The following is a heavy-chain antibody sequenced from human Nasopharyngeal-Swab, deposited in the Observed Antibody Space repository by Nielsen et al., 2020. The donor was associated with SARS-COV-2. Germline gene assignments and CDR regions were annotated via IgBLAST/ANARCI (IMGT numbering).Heavy chain of an antibody. D-gene: IGHD3-10*01. CDR2: IYSGGST. V-gene: IGHV3-53*01. CDR1: GFTVSSNY. CDR3: AKDSIWFGELSPNPFDY. J-gene: IGHJ4*02. Sequence: GESLKISCAASGFTVSSNYMSWVRQAPGKGLEWVSVIYSGGSTYYADSVKGRFTISRDNSKNTLYLQMNSLRAEDTAVYYCAKDSIWFGELSPNPFDYWGQGTLVTVSS.